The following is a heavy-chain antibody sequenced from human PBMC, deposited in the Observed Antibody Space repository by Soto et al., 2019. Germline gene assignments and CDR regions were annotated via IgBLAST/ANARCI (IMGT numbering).Heavy chain of an antibody. V-gene: IGHV3-53*02. CDR2: IYPAGPT. CDR3: ARDADSSGLHY. D-gene: IGHD6-19*01. CDR1: GFTVSGMF. Sequence: EVSLVETGGGLIHPGGSLRLSCAASGFTVSGMFMNWVRQAPGKGLEWVSVIYPAGPTYYADSVKGRFTISRDNSKNTLILQLNNLRAEDTAVYYCARDADSSGLHYWGQGILVTVAS. J-gene: IGHJ4*02.